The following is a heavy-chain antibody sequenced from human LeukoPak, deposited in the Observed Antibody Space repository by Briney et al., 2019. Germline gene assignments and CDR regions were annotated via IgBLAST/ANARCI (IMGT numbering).Heavy chain of an antibody. CDR2: ISYDGSNK. J-gene: IGHJ4*02. V-gene: IGHV3-30*03. CDR1: GFTFSSYG. CDR3: ARRASQAFDY. Sequence: GGSQRLSCAASGFTFSSYGMHWVRQAPGKGLEWVAVISYDGSNKYYADSVKGRFTISRDNSKNTLYLQMNSLRAEDTAVYYCARRASQAFDYWGQGTLVTVSS.